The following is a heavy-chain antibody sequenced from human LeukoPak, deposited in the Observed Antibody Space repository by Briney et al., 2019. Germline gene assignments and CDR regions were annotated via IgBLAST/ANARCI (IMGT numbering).Heavy chain of an antibody. CDR2: INPSGGST. CDR3: ARLADYYDSSGYEHFDY. J-gene: IGHJ4*02. D-gene: IGHD3-22*01. V-gene: IGHV1-46*01. Sequence: RASVKVSCKASGYTFTSYYMHWVRQAPGQGLEWMGIINPSGGSTSYAQKFQGRVTMTRDTSTSTVYMELSSLRSEDTAVYYCARLADYYDSSGYEHFDYWGQGTLVTVSS. CDR1: GYTFTSYY.